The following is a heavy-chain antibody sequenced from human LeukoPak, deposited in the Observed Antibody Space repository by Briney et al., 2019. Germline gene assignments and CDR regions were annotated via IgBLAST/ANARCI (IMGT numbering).Heavy chain of an antibody. CDR1: GYTFTSYY. V-gene: IGHV1-2*02. D-gene: IGHD6-13*01. CDR3: ARAGKRYSSSWSGY. Sequence: GASVKVSCKASGYTFTSYYMHWVRQAPGQGLEWMGWINPNSGGTNYAQKFQGRVTMTRDTSISTAYMELSRLRSDDTAVYYCARAGKRYSSSWSGYWGQGTLVTVSS. J-gene: IGHJ4*02. CDR2: INPNSGGT.